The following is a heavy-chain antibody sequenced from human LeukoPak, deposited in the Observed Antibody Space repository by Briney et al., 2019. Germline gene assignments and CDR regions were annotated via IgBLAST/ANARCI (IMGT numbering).Heavy chain of an antibody. J-gene: IGHJ4*02. D-gene: IGHD3-10*01. CDR3: ARRDYYGSTDY. CDR2: IYYSGST. V-gene: IGHV4-61*01. Sequence: SETLSLTCTVSGGSISISSYYWSWIRQPPGKGLEWIGYIYYSGSTNYNPSLKSRVTISVDTSKNQFSLNLTSVTAADTAVHYCARRDYYGSTDYWGQGTLVTISS. CDR1: GGSISISSYY.